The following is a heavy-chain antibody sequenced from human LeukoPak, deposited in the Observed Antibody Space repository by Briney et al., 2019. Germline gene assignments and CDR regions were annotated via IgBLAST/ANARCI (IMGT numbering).Heavy chain of an antibody. CDR2: IYYSGST. D-gene: IGHD7-27*01. J-gene: IGHJ4*02. CDR1: GGSISSSSYY. Sequence: SETLSLTCTVSGGSISSSSYYWGWIRQPPGKGLEWIGSIYYSGSTYYNPSLKSRVTISVDTSKNQFSLKLSSVTAADTAVYYCASQITGDTLDYWGQGTLVTVSS. CDR3: ASQITGDTLDY. V-gene: IGHV4-39*07.